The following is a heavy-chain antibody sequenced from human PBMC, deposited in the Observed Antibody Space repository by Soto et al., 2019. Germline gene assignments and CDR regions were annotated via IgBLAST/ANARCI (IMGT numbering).Heavy chain of an antibody. V-gene: IGHV3-23*01. CDR2: ISGSGGST. Sequence: GGSLRLSCAASGFTFSSYAMSWVRQAPGKGLEWVSAISGSGGSTYYADSVKGRFTISRDNSKNTLYLQMNSLRAEDTAVYYCAKVIDDYVWGSYRSTYYYYGMDVWGQGTTVTVSS. CDR3: AKVIDDYVWGSYRSTYYYYGMDV. J-gene: IGHJ6*02. CDR1: GFTFSSYA. D-gene: IGHD3-16*02.